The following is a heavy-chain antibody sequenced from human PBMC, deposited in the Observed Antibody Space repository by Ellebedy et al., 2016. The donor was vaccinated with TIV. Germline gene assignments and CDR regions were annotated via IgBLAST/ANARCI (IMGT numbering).Heavy chain of an antibody. J-gene: IGHJ4*02. Sequence: AASVKVSCKASGGTFRSYAIRWVRQAPGQGLEWMGRIIPILGIANYAQKFQGRVTITADKSTSTAYMELSSLRSEDTAVYYCARVAGVYYYGSDTVDYWGQGTLVTVSS. CDR1: GGTFRSYA. CDR3: ARVAGVYYYGSDTVDY. V-gene: IGHV1-69*04. CDR2: IIPILGIA. D-gene: IGHD3-10*01.